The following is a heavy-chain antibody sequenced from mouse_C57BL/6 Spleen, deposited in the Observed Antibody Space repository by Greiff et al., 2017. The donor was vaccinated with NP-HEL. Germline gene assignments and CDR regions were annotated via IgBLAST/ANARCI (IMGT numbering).Heavy chain of an antibody. CDR2: INPSSGYT. J-gene: IGHJ4*01. V-gene: IGHV1-7*01. Sequence: QVQLKQSGAELAKPGASVKLSCKASGYTFTSYWMHWVKQRPGQGLEWIGYINPSSGYTKYNQKFKDKATLTADKSSSTAYMQLSSLTYEDSAVYYCARSSLLRFYGMDYWGQGTSVTVSS. CDR3: ARSSLLRFYGMDY. D-gene: IGHD1-2*01. CDR1: GYTFTSYW.